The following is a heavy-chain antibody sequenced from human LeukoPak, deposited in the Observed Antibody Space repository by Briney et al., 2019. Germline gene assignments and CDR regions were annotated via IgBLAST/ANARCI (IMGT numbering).Heavy chain of an antibody. V-gene: IGHV4-59*01. CDR3: ARLGDGYNYASGWFDP. Sequence: PSETLSLTCTVSGGSISSYYWSWIRQPPGKGLEWIGYIYYSGSTNYNPSLKSRVTISVDTSKNQFSLKLSSVTAADTAMYYCARLGDGYNYASGWFDPWGQGTLVTVSS. CDR2: IYYSGST. D-gene: IGHD5-24*01. CDR1: GGSISSYY. J-gene: IGHJ5*02.